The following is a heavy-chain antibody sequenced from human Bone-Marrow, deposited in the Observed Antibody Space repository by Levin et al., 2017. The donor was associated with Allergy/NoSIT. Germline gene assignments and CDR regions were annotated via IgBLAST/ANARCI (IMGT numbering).Heavy chain of an antibody. Sequence: NTSETLSLTCTVSGGSISSGNHYWGWIRQPPGKGLEWIGSINYSGSTYYNPSLKSRVTISVDTSKNQFSLKLSSVTAADTAVYYCARGLGSGSYALFWGQGTLVTVSS. CDR3: ARGLGSGSYALF. CDR2: INYSGST. CDR1: GGSISSGNHY. J-gene: IGHJ4*02. V-gene: IGHV4-39*07. D-gene: IGHD3-10*01.